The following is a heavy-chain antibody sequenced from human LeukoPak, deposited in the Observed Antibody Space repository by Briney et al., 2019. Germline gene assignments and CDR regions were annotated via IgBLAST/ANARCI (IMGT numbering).Heavy chain of an antibody. V-gene: IGHV4-30-4*01. CDR2: IYYSGST. CDR3: ARVNGNSLEFDY. CDR1: GGSISSGDYY. J-gene: IGHJ4*02. Sequence: SETLSLTCTVSGGSISSGDYYWSWIRQPPGRGLEWIGYIYYSGSTYYNPSLKSRVTISVDTSKNQFSLKLSSVTAADTAVYYCARVNGNSLEFDYWGQGTLVTVSS. D-gene: IGHD4-23*01.